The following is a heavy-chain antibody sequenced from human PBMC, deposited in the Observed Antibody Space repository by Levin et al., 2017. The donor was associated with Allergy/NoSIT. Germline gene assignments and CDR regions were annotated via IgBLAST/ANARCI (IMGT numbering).Heavy chain of an antibody. CDR1: GLSVSNHY. J-gene: IGHJ3*01. V-gene: IGHV3-53*01. Sequence: GESLKISCTVSGLSVSNHYMTWVRQPPGKGLEWVSVIYPGGTTYFADFVKGRFTISRDDSTNTVFLQMNSLRAEDTALYYCARRRGWNEGVHLWGQGTMVAVS. D-gene: IGHD1-1*01. CDR3: ARRRGWNEGVHL. CDR2: IYPGGTT.